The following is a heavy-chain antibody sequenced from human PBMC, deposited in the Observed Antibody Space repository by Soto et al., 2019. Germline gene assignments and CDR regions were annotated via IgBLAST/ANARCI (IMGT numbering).Heavy chain of an antibody. Sequence: EVQLVESGGGLVKPGGSLRLSCAASGFTFSNAWMSWVRQAPGKGLEWVGSIKSKTDGGTSDYAAPVKGRFTISRDDSKNTLYLQMNSLKTDDTAVYYFTTLLFVVRGAFDYWGQGTLVTVSS. CDR2: IKSKTDGGTS. J-gene: IGHJ4*02. CDR3: TTLLFVVRGAFDY. V-gene: IGHV3-15*01. D-gene: IGHD3-10*01. CDR1: GFTFSNAW.